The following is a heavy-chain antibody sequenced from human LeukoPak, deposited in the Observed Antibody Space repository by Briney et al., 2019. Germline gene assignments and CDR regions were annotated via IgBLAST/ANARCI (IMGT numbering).Heavy chain of an antibody. J-gene: IGHJ5*02. CDR1: GGSFSGYF. CDR3: ARGLGIFGVSWFDP. Sequence: SETMSLTCAVYGGSFSGYFWSWIRQPPGKGLEWIGEINHSGSTNDNPSLRSRVTISVDTSKYQFSLKLSSVTAADTAVYYCARGLGIFGVSWFDPWGQETLVTVSS. CDR2: INHSGST. V-gene: IGHV4-34*01. D-gene: IGHD3-3*01.